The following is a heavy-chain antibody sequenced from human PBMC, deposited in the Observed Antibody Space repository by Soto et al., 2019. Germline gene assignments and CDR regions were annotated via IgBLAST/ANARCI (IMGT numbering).Heavy chain of an antibody. V-gene: IGHV1-69*01. Sequence: QVQLVQSGAEVKQPGSSVKVSCKASGGTFSSYAISWVRQAPGQGLEWMGGIIPIFGTANYAQKFQGRVTITADESTSTAYMELSSLRSEDTAVYYCARTNREYCSGGSCYKMDVWDQGTTVTVSS. CDR1: GGTFSSYA. CDR2: IIPIFGTA. CDR3: ARTNREYCSGGSCYKMDV. D-gene: IGHD2-15*01. J-gene: IGHJ6*02.